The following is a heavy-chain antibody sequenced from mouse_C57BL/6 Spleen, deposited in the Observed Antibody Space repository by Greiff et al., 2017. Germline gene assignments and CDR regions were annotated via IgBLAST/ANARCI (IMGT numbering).Heavy chain of an antibody. CDR2: IYPGNSDT. Sequence: EVQLQQSGTVLARPGASVKMSCKTSGYTFTSYWMHWVKQRPGQGLEWIGAIYPGNSDTSYNQKFKGKAKLTAVTSASTAYMELSSLTNEDSAVYYGTRAHYGYDGGLAMDYWGQGTSVTVSS. D-gene: IGHD2-2*01. V-gene: IGHV1-5*01. CDR1: GYTFTSYW. CDR3: TRAHYGYDGGLAMDY. J-gene: IGHJ4*01.